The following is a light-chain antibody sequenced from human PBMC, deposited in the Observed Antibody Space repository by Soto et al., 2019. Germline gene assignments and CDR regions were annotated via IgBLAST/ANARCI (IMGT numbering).Light chain of an antibody. CDR1: GSDVGGYKY. CDR2: EVN. V-gene: IGLV2-8*01. Sequence: QSALTQPPSASGSPGQSVTISCTGTGSDVGGYKYVSWYQQHPGNAPKLIIYEVNKRPSGVPDRFSGSKSGNTASLTISGLQDEDEADYYCSSYASSSTHWVFGGGTKLTVL. CDR3: SSYASSSTHWV. J-gene: IGLJ3*02.